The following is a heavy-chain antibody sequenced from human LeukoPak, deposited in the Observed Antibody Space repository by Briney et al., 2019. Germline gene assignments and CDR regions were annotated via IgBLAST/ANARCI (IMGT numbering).Heavy chain of an antibody. CDR3: ARDRIIDIMDV. D-gene: IGHD2-15*01. J-gene: IGHJ6*02. CDR1: GGSISSSNW. CDR2: IYHGTKT. V-gene: IGHV4-4*02. Sequence: PSETLSLTCAISGGSISSSNWWTWVCQPPGKGLEWIGEIYHGTKTNYNPSLQSRVTISVDKSSNQLSLNLSSMTAADTAVYYCARDRIIDIMDVWGQGTTVTVFS.